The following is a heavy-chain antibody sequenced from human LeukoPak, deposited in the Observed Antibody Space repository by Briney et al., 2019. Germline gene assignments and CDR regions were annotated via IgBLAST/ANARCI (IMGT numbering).Heavy chain of an antibody. V-gene: IGHV3-21*01. D-gene: IGHD6-19*01. J-gene: IGHJ4*02. CDR3: ARDLLTAVAGIIDY. CDR2: ISSTSSYI. Sequence: PGGSLRISCAASGFTFSSYSMNWVRQAPGKGLEWVPSISSTSSYIYYADSVRGRFTISRDNAKNSLYLQMNSLRAEDTAVYYCARDLLTAVAGIIDYWGQGTLVTVSS. CDR1: GFTFSSYS.